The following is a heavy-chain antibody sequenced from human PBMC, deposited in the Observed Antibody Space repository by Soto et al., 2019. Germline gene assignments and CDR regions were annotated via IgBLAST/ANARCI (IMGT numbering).Heavy chain of an antibody. V-gene: IGHV3-48*02. CDR1: GFTFSDYS. D-gene: IGHD3-16*01. Sequence: GGSLRLSCAASGFTFSDYSLNWVRQAPGKGLEWVSYIGNNLTTIFYADSMRGRFTISRDNAKNSLFLQMNSLRDEDTAVYYCTRGGGRAYEMDVWGQGTTVTVSS. J-gene: IGHJ6*02. CDR3: TRGGGRAYEMDV. CDR2: IGNNLTTI.